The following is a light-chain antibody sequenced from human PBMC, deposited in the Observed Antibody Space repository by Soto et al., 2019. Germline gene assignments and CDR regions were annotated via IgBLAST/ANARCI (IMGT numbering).Light chain of an antibody. J-gene: IGKJ2*02. CDR1: QSVSSSY. Sequence: EIVLTQSPGTLSLSPGERATLSCRASQSVSSSYLAWYQQKPGQAPRLLIYGASSMASGIPARFSGSGSGTDFTLTISRLEPEDFAAYYCQQYGSSPCTFGQGTKVEIK. CDR3: QQYGSSPCT. CDR2: GAS. V-gene: IGKV3-20*01.